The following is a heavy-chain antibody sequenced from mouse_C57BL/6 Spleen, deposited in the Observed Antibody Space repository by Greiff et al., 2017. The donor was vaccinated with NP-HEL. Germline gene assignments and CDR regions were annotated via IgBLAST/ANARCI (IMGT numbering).Heavy chain of an antibody. Sequence: VQLQQPGAELVKPGASVKLSCKASGYTFTSYWMHWVKQRPGQGLEWIGMIHPNSGSTNYNEKFKSKATLTVDKSSSTAYMQLSSLTSEDSAVYYCAREEGTTVVPYWYFDVWGTGTTVTVSS. CDR1: GYTFTSYW. V-gene: IGHV1-64*01. J-gene: IGHJ1*03. CDR2: IHPNSGST. D-gene: IGHD1-1*01. CDR3: AREEGTTVVPYWYFDV.